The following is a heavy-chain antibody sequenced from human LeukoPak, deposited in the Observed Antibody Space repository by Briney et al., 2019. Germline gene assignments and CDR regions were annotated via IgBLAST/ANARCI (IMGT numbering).Heavy chain of an antibody. CDR2: IKSDGSTT. Sequence: PGGSPRLSCAGSGFTFRSYWMHWVRQAPGKGLVWVSCIKSDGSTTTYADSVKGRFTISRDNAKNTLYLQMNSLRAEDTAVYYCARDRGYVPDYWGQGTLVTVSS. CDR1: GFTFRSYW. J-gene: IGHJ4*02. CDR3: ARDRGYVPDY. V-gene: IGHV3-74*01. D-gene: IGHD5-12*01.